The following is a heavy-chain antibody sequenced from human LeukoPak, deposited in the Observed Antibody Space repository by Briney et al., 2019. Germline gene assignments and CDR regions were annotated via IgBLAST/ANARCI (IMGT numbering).Heavy chain of an antibody. Sequence: GGSLRLSCAASGFTLRNYWMTWARQARGKGGEGGGNIIQGGNIKHYVDSVKGRFTIYRDNAKNPLNLELNSLRAADTAVYYCATDRVRGYSKFDYWGQGTMVTVSS. D-gene: IGHD3-22*01. J-gene: IGHJ4*02. CDR3: ATDRVRGYSKFDY. CDR2: IIQGGNIK. V-gene: IGHV3-7*03. CDR1: GFTLRNYW.